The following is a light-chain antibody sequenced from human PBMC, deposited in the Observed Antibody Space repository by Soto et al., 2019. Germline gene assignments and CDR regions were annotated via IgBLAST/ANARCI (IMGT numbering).Light chain of an antibody. CDR2: GNS. V-gene: IGLV1-40*01. CDR1: SSNIGAGYD. CDR3: QSYDSSLSGSLV. Sequence: QAVVTQPPSVSGAPGQRVTISCTGSSSNIGAGYDIHWYQQLPGTAPKLLIYGNSNRPSGVPDRFSGSKSGTSASLAITGLQADDEADYYCQSYDSSLSGSLVFGGGTKVTVL. J-gene: IGLJ3*02.